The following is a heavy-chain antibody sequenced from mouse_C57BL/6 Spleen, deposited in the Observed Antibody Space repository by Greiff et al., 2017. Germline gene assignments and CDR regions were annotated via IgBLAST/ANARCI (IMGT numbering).Heavy chain of an antibody. CDR1: GYTFTSYW. J-gene: IGHJ2*01. D-gene: IGHD2-3*01. CDR2: IDPSDSET. Sequence: QVQLQQPGAELVRPGSSVKLSCKASGYTFTSYWMHWVKQRPIQGLEWIGNIDPSDSETHYNQKFKDKATLTVDKSSSTAYMQLSSLTSEDSAVYYCARRDDDYMYFDYWGQGTTLTVSS. V-gene: IGHV1-52*01. CDR3: ARRDDDYMYFDY.